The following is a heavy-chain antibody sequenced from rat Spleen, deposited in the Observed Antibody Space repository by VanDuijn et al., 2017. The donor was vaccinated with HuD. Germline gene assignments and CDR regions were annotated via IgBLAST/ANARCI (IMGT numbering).Heavy chain of an antibody. CDR1: GFTFSNYG. J-gene: IGHJ2*01. Sequence: EVQLVESGGGLVQPGRSLKLSCAASGFTFSNYGMAWVRQTPTKGLEWVASITNTAGRTYYPDSVKGRFTISRDIAKSTLYLQMDSLRSEDTATYYCGRHGDYYGIYPFDHWGQGVMVTVSS. CDR2: ITNTAGRT. D-gene: IGHD1-8*01. CDR3: GRHGDYYGIYPFDH. V-gene: IGHV5S13*01.